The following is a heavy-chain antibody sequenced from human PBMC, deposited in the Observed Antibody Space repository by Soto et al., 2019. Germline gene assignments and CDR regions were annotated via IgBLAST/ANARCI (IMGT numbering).Heavy chain of an antibody. D-gene: IGHD3-22*01. CDR3: ARDDGYYDSSGSLDY. CDR1: GYTFDSRY. J-gene: IGHJ4*02. CDR2: INPSGGST. Sequence: SSKAPGYTFDSRYMRSVRHSHGQGLEWMGIINPSGGSTSYAQKFQGRVTMTRDTSTSTVYMELSSLRSEDTAVYYCARDDGYYDSSGSLDYWGQGTLVTVSS. V-gene: IGHV1-46*02.